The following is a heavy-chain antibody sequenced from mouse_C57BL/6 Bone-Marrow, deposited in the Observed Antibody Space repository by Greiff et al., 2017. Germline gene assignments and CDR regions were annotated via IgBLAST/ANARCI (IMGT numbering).Heavy chain of an antibody. D-gene: IGHD2-1*01. Sequence: EVKLMESGGGLVQPGGSLKLSCAASGFTFSDYGMAWVRQAPRKGPEWVAFISNLAYSIYYADTVTGRFTISRENAKNTLYLEMSSLRSEDTAMYYCARLDGNYEGFDYWGQGTTLTVSS. V-gene: IGHV5-15*01. J-gene: IGHJ2*01. CDR2: ISNLAYSI. CDR1: GFTFSDYG. CDR3: ARLDGNYEGFDY.